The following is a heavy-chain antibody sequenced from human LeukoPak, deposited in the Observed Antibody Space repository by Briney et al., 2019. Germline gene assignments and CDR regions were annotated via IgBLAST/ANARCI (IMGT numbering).Heavy chain of an antibody. CDR1: GGSFSGYY. V-gene: IGHV4-34*01. D-gene: IGHD4-17*01. CDR2: INHSGST. CDR3: ASPKGDYGDYYFDY. J-gene: IGHJ4*02. Sequence: SETLSLTCAVYGGSFSGYYWSWIRQPPGKGLEWIGEINHSGSTNYNPSHKSRVTISVDTSKNQFSLKLSSVTAADTAVYYCASPKGDYGDYYFDYWGQGTLVTVSS.